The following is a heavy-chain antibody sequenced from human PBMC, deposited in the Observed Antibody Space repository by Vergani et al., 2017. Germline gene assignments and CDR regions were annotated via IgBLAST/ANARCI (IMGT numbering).Heavy chain of an antibody. CDR1: GFTFSSYW. CDR2: IKQDGSAK. J-gene: IGHJ6*02. V-gene: IGHV3-7*01. D-gene: IGHD2-8*01. CDR3: ARDCTSGGCPDNYGMDV. Sequence: EVHLEESGGGLVQPGGSLRLSCAASGFTFSSYWMTWVRQPPGKGLEWVANIKQDGSAKYYVDSVKGRFTISRDNTNNSLFLQLRSLRAEDAAVYYCARDCTSGGCPDNYGMDVWGQGATVTVSS.